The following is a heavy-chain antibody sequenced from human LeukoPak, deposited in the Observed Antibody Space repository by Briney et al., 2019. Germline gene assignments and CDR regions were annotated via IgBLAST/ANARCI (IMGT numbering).Heavy chain of an antibody. V-gene: IGHV4-38-2*02. CDR1: RYSISSGYY. CDR2: IYHSGST. Sequence: PSETLSLTCTVSRYSISSGYYWGWIRQPPGKGLERIGSIYHSGSTYYNPSLKSRVTISVDMSKNQFSLKLSSVTAADTAVYYCARDDYGDTGWFDPWGLGTLVTVSS. D-gene: IGHD4-17*01. J-gene: IGHJ5*02. CDR3: ARDDYGDTGWFDP.